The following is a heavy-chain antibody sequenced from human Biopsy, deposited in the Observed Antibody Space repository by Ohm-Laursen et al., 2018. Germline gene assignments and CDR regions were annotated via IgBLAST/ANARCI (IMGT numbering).Heavy chain of an antibody. CDR1: GCSISSDW. CDR2: IYYSGST. D-gene: IGHD1-26*01. CDR3: ARVGVGAPSIDYFDS. J-gene: IGHJ4*02. V-gene: IGHV4-59*07. Sequence: SDTLSLTCTVSGCSISSDWWSWIRQTPGKGLEWIGYIYYSGSTNYNPSLKSRVTISVDRSKNHFSLELSSVTAADTAVYYCARVGVGAPSIDYFDSWGQEALVTVSS.